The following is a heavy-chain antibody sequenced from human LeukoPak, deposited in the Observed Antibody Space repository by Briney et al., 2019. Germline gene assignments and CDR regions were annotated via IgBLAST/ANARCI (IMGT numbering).Heavy chain of an antibody. CDR2: INHSGST. D-gene: IGHD6-13*01. CDR3: ARLHSSSWYYGWFDP. J-gene: IGHJ5*02. Sequence: PSQTLSLTCAVYGASFSGYYWSWIPQPPGKGLEWIGEINHSGSTNYNPSLKSRVTISVEPSKNHFSLKLSSVTAADTAVYYCARLHSSSWYYGWFDPWGQGTLVTVSS. CDR1: GASFSGYY. V-gene: IGHV4-34*01.